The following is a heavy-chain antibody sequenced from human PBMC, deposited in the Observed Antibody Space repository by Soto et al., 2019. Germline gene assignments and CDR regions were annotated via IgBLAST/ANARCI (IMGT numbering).Heavy chain of an antibody. CDR2: ISAYNGNT. CDR3: ARLYCSGGSCYPNWFDP. V-gene: IGHV1-18*01. Sequence: QVQLVQSGAEVKKPGASVKVSCKASGYTFTSYGISWVRQAPGQGLEWMGWISAYNGNTNDAQKLQGRVTMTTDTSTSTGYMELRSLRSDDTAVYYCARLYCSGGSCYPNWFDPWGQGTLVTVSS. J-gene: IGHJ5*02. D-gene: IGHD2-15*01. CDR1: GYTFTSYG.